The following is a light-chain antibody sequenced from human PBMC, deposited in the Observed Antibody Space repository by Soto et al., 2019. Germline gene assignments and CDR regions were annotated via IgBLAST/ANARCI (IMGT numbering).Light chain of an antibody. CDR3: QQYSSWPLT. CDR2: GAS. V-gene: IGKV3-15*01. J-gene: IGKJ4*01. Sequence: VMTQSPATLSVSPGERATLSCRASQSISSNLAWYQQKPGQPPSLLVYGASTTATGIPARFSGSVSGTEFTLTITSLQSEDFAVYYCQQYSSWPLTFGGGTKVDIK. CDR1: QSISSN.